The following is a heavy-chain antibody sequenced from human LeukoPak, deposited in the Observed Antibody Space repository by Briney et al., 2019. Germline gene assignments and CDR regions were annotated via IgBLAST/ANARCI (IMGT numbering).Heavy chain of an antibody. D-gene: IGHD1-1*01. J-gene: IGHJ4*02. CDR3: AKDDTNWVPRD. V-gene: IGHV3-33*06. CDR2: IWYDGSNT. CDR1: GFTFSTYG. Sequence: GRSLRLSCAASGFTFSTYGMHWVRQAPGMGLEWVAVIWYDGSNTHYADSVKGRFTISRDNSKNTLYLQMNSLRAEDTAIYYCAKDDTNWVPRDWGQGTLVTVSS.